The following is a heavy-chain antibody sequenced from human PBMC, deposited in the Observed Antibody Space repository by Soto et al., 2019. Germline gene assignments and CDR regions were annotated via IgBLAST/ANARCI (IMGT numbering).Heavy chain of an antibody. V-gene: IGHV3-15*01. Sequence: EVQVVESGGGLVKPGGSLRLSCEVSGLTFAKVWMSWIRQAPGKGLEWVGRIKSQIDGGRIDYAAPVKDRFTISRDDSKDTLYLQINSLKTEDTAVYYCTTSVTGTPRAIDYWGQGNLVTVSS. D-gene: IGHD1-7*01. CDR1: GLTFAKVW. J-gene: IGHJ4*02. CDR2: IKSQIDGGRI. CDR3: TTSVTGTPRAIDY.